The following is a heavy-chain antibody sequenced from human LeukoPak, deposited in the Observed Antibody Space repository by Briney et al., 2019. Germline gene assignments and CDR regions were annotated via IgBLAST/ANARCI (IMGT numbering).Heavy chain of an antibody. D-gene: IGHD2-8*02. CDR1: GFTLTNHY. CDR2: INPSGSNT. J-gene: IGHJ4*02. V-gene: IGHV1-46*01. CDR3: SREESGGYFDY. Sequence: ASVNVSCKASGFTLTNHYMHWLRQAPGQGLEWMGLINPSGSNTNYPQKFRGRVTMTRDTSTTTDSMELNTLISDGPAVDYLSREESGGYFDYGGQGTLVTVSS.